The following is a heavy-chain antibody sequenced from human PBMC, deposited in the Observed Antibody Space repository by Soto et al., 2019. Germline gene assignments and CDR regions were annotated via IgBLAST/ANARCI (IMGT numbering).Heavy chain of an antibody. J-gene: IGHJ4*02. CDR1: GFTVSSNY. D-gene: IGHD4-17*01. Sequence: EVQLAESGGGLVQPGGSLRLSCAASGFTVSSNYMSWVRQAPGKGLAWVSLIYSGGSTYYADSVKGRFTISRDISKNTLYLQMNSLRAEDTAVYYCARGGRTTVNPFDFWGQGTLVTVSS. CDR3: ARGGRTTVNPFDF. CDR2: IYSGGST. V-gene: IGHV3-66*01.